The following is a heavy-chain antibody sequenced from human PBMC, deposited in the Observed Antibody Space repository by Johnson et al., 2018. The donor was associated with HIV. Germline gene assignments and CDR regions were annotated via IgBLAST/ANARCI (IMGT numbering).Heavy chain of an antibody. Sequence: MQLVESGGGLVQSGGSLRLSCAASGFTFSNHWMHWVRQAPGKGLVWVSRSNSDGSSRNYADSVKGRFTISRDNAKNTLYLQMNSLRAEDTAVYYCARVEWELDAFDIWGQGTMVTVSS. V-gene: IGHV3-74*02. CDR1: GFTFSNHW. D-gene: IGHD1-26*01. CDR3: ARVEWELDAFDI. J-gene: IGHJ3*02. CDR2: SNSDGSSR.